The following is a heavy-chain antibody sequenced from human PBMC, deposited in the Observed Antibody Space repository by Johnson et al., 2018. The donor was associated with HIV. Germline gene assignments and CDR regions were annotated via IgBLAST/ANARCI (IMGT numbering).Heavy chain of an antibody. CDR2: IWYDGSNK. J-gene: IGHJ3*02. V-gene: IGHV3-33*03. CDR3: AREPEGWAFDI. D-gene: IGHD1-26*01. Sequence: QVQLVESGGGVVQPGRSLRLSCAASGFTFNSYGMHWVSQAPGKGLEWVAVIWYDGSNKYYVDSVKGRFTITRDNVKNSLYLQMNSLRAEDTAVYYCAREPEGWAFDIWGQGTMVTVSS. CDR1: GFTFNSYG.